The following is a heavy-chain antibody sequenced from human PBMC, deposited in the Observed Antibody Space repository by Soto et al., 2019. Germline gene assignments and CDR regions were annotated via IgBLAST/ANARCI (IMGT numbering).Heavy chain of an antibody. CDR1: GGSFSGYY. V-gene: IGHV4-34*01. CDR3: ARAANWFDP. Sequence: SETLSLTCAVYGGSFSGYYWSWIRQPPGKGLEWIGEINHSGSTNYNPSLKSRVTISVDTSKNQYSLKLSSVTAADTAVYYCARAANWFDPWGQGTLVTVSS. CDR2: INHSGST. J-gene: IGHJ5*02.